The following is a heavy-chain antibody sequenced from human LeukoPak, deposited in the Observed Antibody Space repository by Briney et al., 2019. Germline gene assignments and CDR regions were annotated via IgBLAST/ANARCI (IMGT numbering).Heavy chain of an antibody. Sequence: SETLSLTCTVSGGSISSYSWTWIRQPPGKGLEWTGSVFYSGSSYYNPSLKGRVTTSIETSKNQFSLMVSSVTAADTAVYYCVRWLRFADYFDYWGQGTLVTVSS. J-gene: IGHJ4*02. CDR3: VRWLRFADYFDY. CDR1: GGSISSYS. V-gene: IGHV4-59*04. CDR2: VFYSGSS. D-gene: IGHD5-12*01.